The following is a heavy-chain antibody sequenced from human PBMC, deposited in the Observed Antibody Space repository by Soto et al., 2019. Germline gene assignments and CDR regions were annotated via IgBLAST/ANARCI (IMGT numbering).Heavy chain of an antibody. V-gene: IGHV4-39*01. CDR2: IYYSGST. J-gene: IGHJ3*01. CDR1: GGSISSSSYY. Sequence: LSLTCTVSGGSISSSSYYWGWIRQPPGKGLEWIGSIYYSGSTYYNPSLKSRVTISVDTSKNQFSLKLSSVTAADTAVYYCARQRYSSGSFGWGQGTMVTVSS. D-gene: IGHD6-19*01. CDR3: ARQRYSSGSFG.